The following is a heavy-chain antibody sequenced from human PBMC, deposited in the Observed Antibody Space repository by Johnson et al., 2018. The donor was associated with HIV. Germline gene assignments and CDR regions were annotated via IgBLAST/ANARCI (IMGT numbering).Heavy chain of an antibody. CDR2: ISSSGSTI. D-gene: IGHD2/OR15-2a*01. CDR3: TLKPPSDAFDI. V-gene: IGHV3-48*04. CDR1: GFTFSSYG. Sequence: EVQLVESGGGVVQPGRSLRLSCAASGFTFSSYGMHWVRQAPGKGLEWVSYISSSGSTIYYADCVKGRFTISRDNAKNSLSLQMNSLKTEDTAVYYCTLKPPSDAFDIWGQGTMVTVSS. J-gene: IGHJ3*02.